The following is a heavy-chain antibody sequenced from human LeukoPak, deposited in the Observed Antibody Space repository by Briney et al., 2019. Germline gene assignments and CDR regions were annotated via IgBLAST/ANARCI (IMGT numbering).Heavy chain of an antibody. J-gene: IGHJ4*02. V-gene: IGHV1-46*03. Sequence: PSVKVSCKASGCTFTSYYMYWVLQAPGQGLEWIGIINPSGGSTSYAQKFQGRVTMTRDTSTSTVYMELSSLRSEDTAVYYCARDKTKTYYYDSSGYGTSFDYWGQGTLVTVSS. CDR1: GCTFTSYY. D-gene: IGHD3-22*01. CDR2: INPSGGST. CDR3: ARDKTKTYYYDSSGYGTSFDY.